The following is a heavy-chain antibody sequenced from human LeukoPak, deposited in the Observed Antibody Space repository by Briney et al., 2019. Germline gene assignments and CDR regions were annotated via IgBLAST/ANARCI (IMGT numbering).Heavy chain of an antibody. D-gene: IGHD6-13*01. CDR2: IIPIFGTA. J-gene: IGHJ4*02. CDR1: GGXFSSYA. CDR3: ARDGKGGIYFDY. Sequence: ASVKVSCKASGGXFSSYAISWVRQAPGQGLEWMGGIIPIFGTANYAQKFQGRVTITADESTSTAYMELSSLRSEDTAVYYCARDGKGGIYFDYWGQGTLVTVSS. V-gene: IGHV1-69*13.